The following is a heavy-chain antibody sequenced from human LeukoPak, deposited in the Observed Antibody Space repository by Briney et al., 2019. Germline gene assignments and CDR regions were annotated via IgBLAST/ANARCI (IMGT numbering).Heavy chain of an antibody. D-gene: IGHD3-10*01. CDR1: GGSISSYY. CDR2: IYYSGST. CDR3: ARQGLVIGEFLDY. J-gene: IGHJ4*02. Sequence: SETLSLTCTVSGGSISSYYWSWIRQPPGKGLEWIGYIYYSGSTNYNPSLKSRVTISVDTSKNQFSLKLSSVTAADTAVYYCARQGLVIGEFLDYWGQGTLVTVSS. V-gene: IGHV4-59*08.